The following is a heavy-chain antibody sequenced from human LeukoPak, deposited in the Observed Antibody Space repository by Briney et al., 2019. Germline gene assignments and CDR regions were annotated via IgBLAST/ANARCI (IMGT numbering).Heavy chain of an antibody. V-gene: IGHV3-30-3*01. Sequence: PGRSLRLSCAASGFTFSSYAMHWVRQAPGKGLEWVAVISYDGSNKYYADSVKGRFTISRDNSKNTLYLQMNGLRAEDTAVYYCARVVAGGQQLFFGMDVWGQGTTVTVSS. CDR3: ARVVAGGQQLFFGMDV. CDR1: GFTFSSYA. D-gene: IGHD6-13*01. CDR2: ISYDGSNK. J-gene: IGHJ6*02.